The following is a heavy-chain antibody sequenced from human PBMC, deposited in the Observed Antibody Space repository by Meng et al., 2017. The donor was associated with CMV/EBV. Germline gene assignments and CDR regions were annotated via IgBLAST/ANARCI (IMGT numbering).Heavy chain of an antibody. V-gene: IGHV4-61*01. CDR2: IYYSGSA. CDR3: ARVRGDIVVVPATNWFDP. D-gene: IGHD2-2*01. Sequence: VSSGSYYWSWIRQPPGKGLEWIGYIYYSGSANYNPSLKSRVTISVDTSKNQFSLKLSSVTAADTAVYYCARVRGDIVVVPATNWFDPWGQGTLVTVSS. J-gene: IGHJ5*02. CDR1: VSSGSYY.